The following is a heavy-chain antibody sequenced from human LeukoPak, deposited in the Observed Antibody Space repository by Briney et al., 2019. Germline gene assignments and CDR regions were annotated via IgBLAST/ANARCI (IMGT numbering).Heavy chain of an antibody. D-gene: IGHD2-2*01. CDR1: GFTFTNFE. V-gene: IGHV3-48*03. CDR2: ISYSGSNT. CDR3: ARRYCSSTTCTLDY. Sequence: PGGSLRLSCAASGFTFTNFEMNWVRQAPGKGLEWVSYISYSGSNTSYADSVKGRFTISRDNAKNSLYLQMNSLRAEDTAVYYCARRYCSSTTCTLDYWGQGTLVTVSS. J-gene: IGHJ4*02.